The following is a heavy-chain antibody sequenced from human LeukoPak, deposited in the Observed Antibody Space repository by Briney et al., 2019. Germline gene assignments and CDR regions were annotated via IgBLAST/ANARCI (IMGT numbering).Heavy chain of an antibody. CDR3: AKEPDYCDYFDY. Sequence: GGSLRLSWAASGFTSSSYAMSWVRQAPGKGVESVSPISGSARTTSYADSVKARFTISRDNSKNTLYLQVNSLRADDTAVYYCAKEPDYCDYFDYWGQGTLVTVSS. CDR1: GFTSSSYA. D-gene: IGHD4-17*01. J-gene: IGHJ4*02. CDR2: ISGSARTT. V-gene: IGHV3-23*01.